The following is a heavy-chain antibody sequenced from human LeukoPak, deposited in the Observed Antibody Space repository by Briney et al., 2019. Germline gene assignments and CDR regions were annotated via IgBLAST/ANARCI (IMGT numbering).Heavy chain of an antibody. V-gene: IGHV1-46*01. Sequence: ASVKVSCKASGYTFTSYYMHWVRQAPGQGLEWMGIINPSGGSTSYAQKFQGRVTTTRDMSTSTVYMGLSSLRSEDTAVYYCARGYCSGGSCYSESSFDYWGQGTLVTVSS. CDR2: INPSGGST. J-gene: IGHJ4*02. D-gene: IGHD2-15*01. CDR3: ARGYCSGGSCYSESSFDY. CDR1: GYTFTSYY.